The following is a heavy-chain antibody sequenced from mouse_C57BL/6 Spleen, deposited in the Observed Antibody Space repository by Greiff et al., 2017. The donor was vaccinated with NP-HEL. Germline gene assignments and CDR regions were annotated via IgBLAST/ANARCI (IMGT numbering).Heavy chain of an antibody. J-gene: IGHJ1*03. V-gene: IGHV5-16*01. CDR1: GFTFSDYY. CDR3: ARDSPRYWYFDV. CDR2: INYDGSST. Sequence: DVHLVESEGGLVQPGSSMKLSCTASGFTFSDYYMAWVRQVPEKGLEWVANINYDGSSTYYLDSLKSRFIISRDNAKNILYLQMSSLKSEDTATYYCARDSPRYWYFDVWGTGTTVTVSS.